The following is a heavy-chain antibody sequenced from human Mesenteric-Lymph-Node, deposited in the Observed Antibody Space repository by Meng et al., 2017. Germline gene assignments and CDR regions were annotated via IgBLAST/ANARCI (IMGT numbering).Heavy chain of an antibody. CDR3: ARDSFMITMVRGVIIT. Sequence: GESLKISCAASGFTFSSYWMSWVRQAPGKGLEWVANIKQDGSEEYYVDSVKGRFTISRDNAKNSLYLQMNSPRAEDTAVYYCARDSFMITMVRGVIITWGQGTLVTVSS. V-gene: IGHV3-7*01. CDR1: GFTFSSYW. CDR2: IKQDGSEE. J-gene: IGHJ4*02. D-gene: IGHD3-10*01.